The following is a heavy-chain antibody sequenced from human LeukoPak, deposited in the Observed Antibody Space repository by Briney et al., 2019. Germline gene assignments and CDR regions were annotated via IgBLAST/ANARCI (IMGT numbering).Heavy chain of an antibody. Sequence: PSETLSLTRTVSGGSISSYYWSWIRQPPGKGLEWIGYIYYSGSTNYNPPLKSRVTISVDTSKNQFSLKLSSVTAADTAVYYCAGTYITMIVAWGQGTLVTVSS. V-gene: IGHV4-59*01. CDR3: AGTYITMIVA. CDR2: IYYSGST. J-gene: IGHJ5*02. D-gene: IGHD3-22*01. CDR1: GGSISSYY.